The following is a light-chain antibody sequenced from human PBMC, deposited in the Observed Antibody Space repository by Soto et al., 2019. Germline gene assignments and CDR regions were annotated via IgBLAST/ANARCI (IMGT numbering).Light chain of an antibody. CDR1: SSNIGARYD. CDR2: GNS. J-gene: IGLJ2*01. Sequence: QAVVTQPPSVSGAPGQRVTISCTGSSSNIGARYDVHWYQQLPGTAPKLLIYGNSNRPSGVPDRFSGSKSGTSASLAITGLQAEDEADYYCQSYDSSLSGHVVFGGGTKLTVL. V-gene: IGLV1-40*01. CDR3: QSYDSSLSGHVV.